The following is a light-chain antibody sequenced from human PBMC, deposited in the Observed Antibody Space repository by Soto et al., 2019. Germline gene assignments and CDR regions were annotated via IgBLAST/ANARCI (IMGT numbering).Light chain of an antibody. CDR3: RSYTSSSTYV. CDR1: SSDVGSSNG. J-gene: IGLJ1*01. V-gene: IGLV2-18*02. Sequence: QSVLTQPPSVSGSPGQSVTISCTGTSSDVGSSNGVSWYQQPPGTAPKLMIYDVSNRPSGVPDRFSGSKSGNTASLTISGLQAEDEADYYCRSYTSSSTYVFGTGTKVNVL. CDR2: DVS.